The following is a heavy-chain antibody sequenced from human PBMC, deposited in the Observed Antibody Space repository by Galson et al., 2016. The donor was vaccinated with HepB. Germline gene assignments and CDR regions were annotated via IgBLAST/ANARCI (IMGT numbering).Heavy chain of an antibody. J-gene: IGHJ5*02. CDR1: GYSFTSYW. V-gene: IGHV5-10-1*01. Sequence: QSGAEVKKPGESLRISCKGSGYSFTSYWISWVRQMPGKGLEWMGRIDPSDSYTNYSPSFQGHVTISADKSISTAYLRWSSLKASDTAMDYCARSGGQLVSGNWFDPWGQGTLVTVSS. D-gene: IGHD2-15*01. CDR2: IDPSDSYT. CDR3: ARSGGQLVSGNWFDP.